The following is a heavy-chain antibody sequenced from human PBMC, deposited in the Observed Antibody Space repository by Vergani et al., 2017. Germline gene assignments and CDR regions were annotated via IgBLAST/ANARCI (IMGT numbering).Heavy chain of an antibody. V-gene: IGHV5-51*03. J-gene: IGHJ4*02. D-gene: IGHD2-2*01. CDR1: GYSFTSYW. CDR3: ARLIRTDQLDPLSVPGLDY. Sequence: EVQLVQSGAEVKKPGESLKISCKGSGYSFTSYWIGWVRQMPGKGLEWMGIIYPGDSDTRYSPSFQGQVTISADKSISTAYLPWSSLKASDTAMYYCARLIRTDQLDPLSVPGLDYWGQGTLVTVSS. CDR2: IYPGDSDT.